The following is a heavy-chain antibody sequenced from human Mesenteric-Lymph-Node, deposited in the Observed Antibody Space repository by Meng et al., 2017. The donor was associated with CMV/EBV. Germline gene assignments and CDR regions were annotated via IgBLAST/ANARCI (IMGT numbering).Heavy chain of an antibody. CDR1: GDSVSSNSAA. CDR3: ARDPRGSGSYHYYFDY. V-gene: IGHV6-1*01. Sequence: SCAISGDSVSSNSAAWNWIRQSPSRGLEWLGRTYYRSKWYNDYAVSVKSRITINPDTSKNQFSLQLNSVTPEDTAVYYCARDPRGSGSYHYYFDYWGQGTLVTVSS. CDR2: TYYRSKWYN. D-gene: IGHD1-26*01. J-gene: IGHJ4*02.